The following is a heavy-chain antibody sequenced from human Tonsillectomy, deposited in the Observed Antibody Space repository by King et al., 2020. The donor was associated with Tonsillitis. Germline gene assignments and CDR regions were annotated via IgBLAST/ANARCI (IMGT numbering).Heavy chain of an antibody. V-gene: IGHV1-69*01. CDR3: ARSPYCGGDCYSYFDN. CDR2: IIPIFGTA. CDR1: GGTFSSYA. J-gene: IGHJ4*02. Sequence: VQLVQSGAEVKKPGSSVKVSCKASGGTFSSYAFSWVRQAPGQGLEWMGGIIPIFGTANYAQKFQGRITITADESTSTAHMALTSLTSEDTAVYFCARSPYCGGDCYSYFDNWGQGTLVTVSS. D-gene: IGHD2-21*02.